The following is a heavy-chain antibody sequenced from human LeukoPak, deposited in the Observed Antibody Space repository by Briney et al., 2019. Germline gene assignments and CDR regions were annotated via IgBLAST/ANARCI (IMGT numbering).Heavy chain of an antibody. D-gene: IGHD3-10*01. V-gene: IGHV3-48*03. CDR1: GFPFSSIE. CDR2: ISPTFTTV. Sequence: GGSLRLSCAASGFPFSSIEMNWVRQAPGKGLEWVAYISPTFTTVYSPDSVKGRFTISRDNAKKSVYLHMSSLRAEDTALYYCARLSAYYYGSYFYYYMDVWGKGTTVTVSS. CDR3: ARLSAYYYGSYFYYYMDV. J-gene: IGHJ6*03.